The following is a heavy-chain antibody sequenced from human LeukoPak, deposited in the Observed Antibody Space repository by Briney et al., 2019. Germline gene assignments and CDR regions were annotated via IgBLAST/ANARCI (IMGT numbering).Heavy chain of an antibody. CDR2: ISGSGGST. CDR1: GFTFSSYA. D-gene: IGHD3-10*01. CDR3: ARDVWFGDYRWFDP. V-gene: IGHV3-23*01. J-gene: IGHJ5*02. Sequence: PGGSLRLSCAASGFTFSSYAMSWVRQAPGKGLEWVSAISGSGGSTYYADSVKGRFTISRDNSKNTLYLQMSSLRAEDTAVYFCARDVWFGDYRWFDPWGQGTLVIVSS.